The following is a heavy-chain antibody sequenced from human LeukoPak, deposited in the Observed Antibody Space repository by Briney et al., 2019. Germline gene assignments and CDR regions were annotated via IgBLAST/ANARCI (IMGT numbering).Heavy chain of an antibody. CDR1: GDSVSSNSAA. CDR3: ARDLIYDSSGYPPYFDC. CDR2: TYYRSRWYN. D-gene: IGHD3-22*01. J-gene: IGHJ4*02. Sequence: SQTLSLTCAISGDSVSSNSAAWNWIRQSPSRGLGWLGRTYYRSRWYNDYAVSVKSRITINPDTSKNQFSLQLNSVTPEDTAVYYCARDLIYDSSGYPPYFDCWGQGTLVTVSS. V-gene: IGHV6-1*01.